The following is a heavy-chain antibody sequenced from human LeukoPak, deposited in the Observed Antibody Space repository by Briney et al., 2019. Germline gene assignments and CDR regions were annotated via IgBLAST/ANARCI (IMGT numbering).Heavy chain of an antibody. CDR2: ISGSGGST. J-gene: IGHJ5*02. Sequence: GGSLRLSCAASGFTFSSYAMSWVRQAPGKGLEWVSAISGSGGSTYYADSVKGRFTISIDTSKNPLSLQMNSLRAEGTVVDDGAEGGFDPWGQGTLVTVSS. CDR3: AEGGFDP. V-gene: IGHV3-23*01. CDR1: GFTFSSYA.